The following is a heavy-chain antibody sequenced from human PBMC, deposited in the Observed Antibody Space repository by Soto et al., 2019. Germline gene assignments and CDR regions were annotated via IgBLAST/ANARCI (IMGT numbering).Heavy chain of an antibody. CDR1: GFTFSSYA. CDR2: ISGSGGST. D-gene: IGHD6-13*01. Sequence: GGSLRLSCAASGFTFSSYAMSWVRQAPGKGLEWVSAISGSGGSTYYADSVKGRFTISRDNSKNTLCLQMNSLRAEDTAVYYCAKVYSSSLYAFDIWGQGTMVTVSS. V-gene: IGHV3-23*01. J-gene: IGHJ3*02. CDR3: AKVYSSSLYAFDI.